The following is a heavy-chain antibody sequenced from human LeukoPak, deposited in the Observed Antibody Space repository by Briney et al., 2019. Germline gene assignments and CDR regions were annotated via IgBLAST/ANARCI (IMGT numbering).Heavy chain of an antibody. J-gene: IGHJ4*02. CDR3: ARQGDIATGFDY. Sequence: GGSLRLSCAASGFTFSNSAMSWVRQAPGKGLEWVSTISGIGDSTYYADSVKGRFTISRDNSKNTLYLQMNSLRAEDTAVYYCARQGDIATGFDYWGQGTLVTVSS. CDR1: GFTFSNSA. CDR2: ISGIGDST. V-gene: IGHV3-23*01. D-gene: IGHD5-12*01.